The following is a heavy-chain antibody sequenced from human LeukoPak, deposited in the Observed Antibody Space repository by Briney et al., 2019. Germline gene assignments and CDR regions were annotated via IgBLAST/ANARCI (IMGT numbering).Heavy chain of an antibody. J-gene: IGHJ3*02. CDR3: ARFFDAFDI. CDR1: GGSISSYY. Sequence: SETLSLTCTVSGGSISSYYWSWIRQPPGKGLEWIGSIYYSGSTYYNPSLKSRVTISVDTSKNQFSLKLSSVTAADTAVYYCARFFDAFDIWGQGTMVTVTS. V-gene: IGHV4-59*12. CDR2: IYYSGST.